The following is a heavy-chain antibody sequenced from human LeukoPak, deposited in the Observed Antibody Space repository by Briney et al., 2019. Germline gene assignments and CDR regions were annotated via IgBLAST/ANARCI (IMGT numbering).Heavy chain of an antibody. CDR1: GGTFSSYA. Sequence: SVKVSCKASGGTFSSYAISWVRQAPGQGLEWMGRIIPIFGIANYAQKFQGRVTITADKSTSTAYMELSSLRSEDTAVYYCASDQANYYDSSGYYFGDYWGQGTLVTVSS. J-gene: IGHJ4*02. D-gene: IGHD3-22*01. V-gene: IGHV1-69*04. CDR3: ASDQANYYDSSGYYFGDY. CDR2: IIPIFGIA.